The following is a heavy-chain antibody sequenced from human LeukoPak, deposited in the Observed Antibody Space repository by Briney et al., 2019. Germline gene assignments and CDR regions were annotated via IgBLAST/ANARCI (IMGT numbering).Heavy chain of an antibody. CDR2: IRSKNFGETQ. CDR1: GFNFGDYT. CDR3: SGHDSIYFDY. J-gene: IGHJ4*02. V-gene: IGHV3-49*04. D-gene: IGHD5-12*01. Sequence: PGGSLRLSCTVSGFNFGDYTMTWVRQAPGKGLEWVSFIRSKNFGETQEYAAAVKGRFTISRDDSKNITYLEMNSLKTEDTAVYCYSGHDSIYFDYWGQGTLVTASS.